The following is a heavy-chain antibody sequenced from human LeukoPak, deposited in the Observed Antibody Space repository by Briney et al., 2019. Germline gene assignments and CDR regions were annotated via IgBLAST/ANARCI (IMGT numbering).Heavy chain of an antibody. CDR3: ARDWQQLVSYFDY. J-gene: IGHJ4*02. CDR1: GGTFSSYA. V-gene: IGHV1-69*13. CDR2: IIPIFGTA. D-gene: IGHD6-13*01. Sequence: SVKVSCKASGGTFSSYAISWVRQAPGQGLEWMGGIIPIFGTANYAQKFQGRVTITADESTSTAYMELRSLRSDDTAVYYCARDWQQLVSYFDYWGQGTLVTVSS.